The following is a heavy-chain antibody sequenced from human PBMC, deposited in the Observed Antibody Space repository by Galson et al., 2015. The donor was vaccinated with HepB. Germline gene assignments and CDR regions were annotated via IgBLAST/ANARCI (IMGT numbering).Heavy chain of an antibody. D-gene: IGHD3-10*02. CDR1: GFTFSGYD. CDR3: ARGMYVDYYVLNAFDI. J-gene: IGHJ3*02. Sequence: SLRLSCAASGFTFSGYDMSWVRQAPGKGLEWVSYISSSGGTIYYADSVKGRFTISRDNAKNSLYLQMNSLRAEDTAVYYCARGMYVDYYVLNAFDIWGQGTMVTVSS. CDR2: ISSSGGTI. V-gene: IGHV3-11*01.